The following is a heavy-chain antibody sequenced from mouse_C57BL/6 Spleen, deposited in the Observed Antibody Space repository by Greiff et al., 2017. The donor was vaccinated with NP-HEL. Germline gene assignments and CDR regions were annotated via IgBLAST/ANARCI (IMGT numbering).Heavy chain of an antibody. CDR3: ASEYYYGSGPAWFAY. CDR1: GYSFTGYY. Sequence: VQLQQSGPELVKPGASVKISCKASGYSFTGYYMHWVKQSHGNILDWIGYIYPYNGVSSYNQKFKGKATLTVDKSSSTAYMELRSLTSEDSAVYYGASEYYYGSGPAWFAYWGQGTLVTVSA. V-gene: IGHV1-31*01. D-gene: IGHD1-1*01. CDR2: IYPYNGVS. J-gene: IGHJ3*01.